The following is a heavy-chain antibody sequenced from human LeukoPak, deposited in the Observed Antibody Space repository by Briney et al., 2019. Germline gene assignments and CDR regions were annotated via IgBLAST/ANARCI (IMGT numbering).Heavy chain of an antibody. Sequence: GGPLRLSCAASGFTFSRYNMNWVRQAPGKGLEWVSYISSSSSTIYYADSVKGRFTISRDNAKNSLYLQMNSLRAEDTAVYYCARVLEGAWFGGSDYWGQGTLVTVSS. D-gene: IGHD3-10*01. CDR2: ISSSSSTI. V-gene: IGHV3-48*01. CDR1: GFTFSRYN. J-gene: IGHJ4*02. CDR3: ARVLEGAWFGGSDY.